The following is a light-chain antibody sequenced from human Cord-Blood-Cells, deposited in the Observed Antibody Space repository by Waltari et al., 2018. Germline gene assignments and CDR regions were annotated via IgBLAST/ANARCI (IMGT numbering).Light chain of an antibody. CDR1: QSVLYSSNNKNY. CDR2: WAS. J-gene: IGKJ3*01. CDR3: QQYYSTPLT. V-gene: IGKV4-1*01. Sequence: DIVMTQSPDSLAVSLGARATINCKSSQSVLYSSNNKNYLAWYQQKPGQPPKLLIYWASTRESGVTDRFSGSGSGTDFTLTISSLQAEDVAVYYCQQYYSTPLTFGPGTKVDIK.